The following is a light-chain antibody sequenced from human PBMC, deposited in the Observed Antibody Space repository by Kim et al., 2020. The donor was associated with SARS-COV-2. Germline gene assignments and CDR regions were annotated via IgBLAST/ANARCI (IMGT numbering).Light chain of an antibody. CDR1: QSINNW. J-gene: IGKJ2*01. V-gene: IGKV1-5*03. CDR3: QQYNSDLYT. CDR2: KAS. Sequence: DIQMTQSPSTLSASVGDRVTITCRASQSINNWLAWYQQKPGKAPKLLIYKASSLKSGVPSRFSGSGSGTEFTLTISSLQPDDFATYYCQQYNSDLYTFGQGTKLEI.